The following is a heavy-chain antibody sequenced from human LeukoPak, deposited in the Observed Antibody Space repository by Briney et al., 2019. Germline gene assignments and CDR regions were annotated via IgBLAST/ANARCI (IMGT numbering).Heavy chain of an antibody. CDR3: AKDSFSARNYLGTNWFDP. Sequence: QAGGSLRLSCAASGFAFSKYAMNWVRQAPGKGLEWVAFIRYDGSNKYYADSVKGRFTISRDNSKNTLYLQMNSLRAEDTAVYYCAKDSFSARNYLGTNWFDPWGQGTLVTVSS. CDR1: GFAFSKYA. CDR2: IRYDGSNK. V-gene: IGHV3-30*02. D-gene: IGHD4-11*01. J-gene: IGHJ5*02.